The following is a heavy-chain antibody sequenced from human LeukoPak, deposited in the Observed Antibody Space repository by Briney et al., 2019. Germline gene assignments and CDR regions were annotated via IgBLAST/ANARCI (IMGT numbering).Heavy chain of an antibody. D-gene: IGHD5-18*01. CDR2: INHSGST. CDR1: GGSFSGYY. J-gene: IGHJ6*02. CDR3: ARARGYSHGSHYYYYYGMDV. V-gene: IGHV4-34*01. Sequence: SETLSLTFAVYGGSFSGYYWSWIRQPPGKGLEWIGEINHSGSTNYNPSLKSRVTISVDTSKNQFSLKLSSVTAADTAVYYCARARGYSHGSHYYYYYGMDVWGQGTTVTVSS.